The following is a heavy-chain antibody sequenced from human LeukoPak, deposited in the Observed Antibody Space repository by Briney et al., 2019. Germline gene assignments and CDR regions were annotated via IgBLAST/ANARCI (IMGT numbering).Heavy chain of an antibody. CDR3: ARAVRIVDDGDYYYYYMDV. V-gene: IGHV1-18*01. CDR2: ISAYNGNT. J-gene: IGHJ6*03. D-gene: IGHD1-26*01. CDR1: GYTFTSYG. Sequence: ASVKVSCKASGYTFTSYGISWVRQAPGQGLEWMGWISAYNGNTNYAQKLQGRVTMTTDTSTSTAYMELRSLRSDDTAVYYCARAVRIVDDGDYYYYYMDVWGKGTTVTVSS.